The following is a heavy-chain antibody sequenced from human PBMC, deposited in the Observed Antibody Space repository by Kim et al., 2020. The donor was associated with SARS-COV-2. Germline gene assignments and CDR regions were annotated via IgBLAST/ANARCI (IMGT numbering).Heavy chain of an antibody. J-gene: IGHJ4*02. D-gene: IGHD1-26*01. CDR3: AADQDATIGLMS. Sequence: SVKVSCKASGFTFTSSAVQWVRQARGQRLEWIGWIVVGSGNTNYAQKFQERVTITRDMSTSTAYMELSSLRSEDTAVYYCAADQDATIGLMSWGQGTLVTVSS. CDR2: IVVGSGNT. CDR1: GFTFTSSA. V-gene: IGHV1-58*01.